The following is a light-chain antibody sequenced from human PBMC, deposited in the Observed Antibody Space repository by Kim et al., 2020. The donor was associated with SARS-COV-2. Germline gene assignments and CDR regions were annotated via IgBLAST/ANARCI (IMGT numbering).Light chain of an antibody. J-gene: IGKJ1*01. V-gene: IGKV1-12*01. Sequence: AFVRDTVTITCRASQSIGAWLAWYRQKPGKAPELLISGASDLENGVPSRFSGSGSGADFTLTIRSLQPEDFATYYCQQATTFPWTFGPGTKVDIK. CDR2: GAS. CDR3: QQATTFPWT. CDR1: QSIGAW.